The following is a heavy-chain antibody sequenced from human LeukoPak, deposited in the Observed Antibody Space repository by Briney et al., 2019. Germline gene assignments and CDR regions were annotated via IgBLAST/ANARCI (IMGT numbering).Heavy chain of an antibody. CDR1: GFTFSSYW. CDR3: ATWGGERDIVVVVGKFDY. J-gene: IGHJ4*02. CDR2: IKQDGSEK. Sequence: PGGSLRLSCAASGFTFSSYWMSWVRQAPGKGLEWVANIKQDGSEKYYVDSVKGRFTISRDNAKNSLYLQMNSLRAEDTAVYHCATWGGERDIVVVVGKFDYWGQGTLVTVSS. V-gene: IGHV3-7*01. D-gene: IGHD2-15*01.